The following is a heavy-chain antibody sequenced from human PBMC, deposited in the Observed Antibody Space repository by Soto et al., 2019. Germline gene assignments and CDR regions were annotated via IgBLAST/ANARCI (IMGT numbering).Heavy chain of an antibody. Sequence: SETLSLTCADYGGSFSGYYWTWIRQPPGTGLEWIGEINHSGGTNYNPSLKSRVTISVDTSKNQFSLKLTSVTAADTAVYYCARDKITGLFDYWGQGTLVTVSS. CDR2: INHSGGT. V-gene: IGHV4-34*01. D-gene: IGHD2-8*02. CDR1: GGSFSGYY. CDR3: ARDKITGLFDY. J-gene: IGHJ4*02.